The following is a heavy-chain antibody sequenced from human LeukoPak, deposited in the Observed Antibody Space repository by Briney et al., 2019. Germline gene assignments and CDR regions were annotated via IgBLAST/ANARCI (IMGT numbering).Heavy chain of an antibody. D-gene: IGHD3-3*01. CDR2: ISYDGSNK. Sequence: PGRSLRLSCAASGFTFSSYGMHWVRQAPGKGLEWVAVISYDGSNKYYADSVKGRFTISRDNSKNTLYLQMNSLRAEDTAVYYCARYREEWLLLEYWGQGTLVTVSS. J-gene: IGHJ4*02. CDR1: GFTFSSYG. V-gene: IGHV3-30*03. CDR3: ARYREEWLLLEY.